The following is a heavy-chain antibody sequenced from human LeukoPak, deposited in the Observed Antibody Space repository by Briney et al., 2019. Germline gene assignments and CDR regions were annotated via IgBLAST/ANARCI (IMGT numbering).Heavy chain of an antibody. D-gene: IGHD3-22*01. CDR1: GFTFSSYA. CDR2: LSGSGGYT. Sequence: GGSLRLSCAASGFTFSSYAMSWVRQAPGKGLEYISGLSGSGGYTYYADSVGGRFTVSRDNSKNTLFLQMNSLRAEDSAVYYCATDREGDPSAYYLVGGQGTLITVSS. J-gene: IGHJ4*02. CDR3: ATDREGDPSAYYLV. V-gene: IGHV3-23*01.